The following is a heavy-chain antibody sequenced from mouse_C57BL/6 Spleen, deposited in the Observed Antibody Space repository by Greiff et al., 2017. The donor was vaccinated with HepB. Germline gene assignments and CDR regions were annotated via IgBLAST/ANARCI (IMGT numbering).Heavy chain of an antibody. Sequence: VQLQQSGPVLVKPGASVKMSCKASGYTFTDYYMSWVKQSHGKSLEWIGVINPYNGGTSYNQKFKGKATLTVDKSSSTAYMELNSLTSEDSAVYYCAREGTTVVARYFDVWGTGTTVTVSS. J-gene: IGHJ1*03. CDR3: AREGTTVVARYFDV. CDR2: INPYNGGT. V-gene: IGHV1-19*01. D-gene: IGHD1-1*01. CDR1: GYTFTDYY.